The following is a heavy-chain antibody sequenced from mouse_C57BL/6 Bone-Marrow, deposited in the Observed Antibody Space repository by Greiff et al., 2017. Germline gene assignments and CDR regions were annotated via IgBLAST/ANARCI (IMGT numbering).Heavy chain of an antibody. V-gene: IGHV1-50*01. CDR1: GYTFTSYW. CDR3: AVSLAYYRNSWFAY. Sequence: VKLMESGAELVKPGASVKLSCKASGYTFTSYWMQWVKQRPGQGLEWIGEIDPSDSYTNYNQKFKGKATLTVDTSSSTAYMQLSSLTSEDSAVYYCAVSLAYYRNSWFAYWGQGTLVTVSA. J-gene: IGHJ3*01. CDR2: IDPSDSYT. D-gene: IGHD2-5*01.